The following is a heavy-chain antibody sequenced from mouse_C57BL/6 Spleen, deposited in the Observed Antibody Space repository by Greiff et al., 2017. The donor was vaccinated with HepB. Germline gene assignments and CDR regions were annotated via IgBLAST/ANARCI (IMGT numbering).Heavy chain of an antibody. CDR3: ARSVVKKGMEGYYAMDY. CDR1: GYTFTDYY. J-gene: IGHJ4*01. Sequence: VQLQQSGAELVKPGASVKISCKASGYTFTDYYINWVKQRPGQGLEWIGKIGPGSGSTYYNEKFKGKGTLTADKSSSTAYMQLSSLTSEDSAVYFCARSVVKKGMEGYYAMDYWGQGTSVTVSS. D-gene: IGHD1-1*02. CDR2: IGPGSGST. V-gene: IGHV1-77*01.